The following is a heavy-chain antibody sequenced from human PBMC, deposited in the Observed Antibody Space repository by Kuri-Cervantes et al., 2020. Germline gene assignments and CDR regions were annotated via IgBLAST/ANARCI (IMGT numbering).Heavy chain of an antibody. CDR1: GFTFSNAW. V-gene: IGHV3-15*01. Sequence: GGSLRLSCAAPGFTFSNAWMSWVRQAPGKGLEWVGRIKSKTDGGTTDYAAPVKGRFTISRDNAKNSLYLQMNSLRAEDTAVYYCARGGLVRAGDAFYIWGQGTMVTVSS. D-gene: IGHD6-13*01. J-gene: IGHJ3*02. CDR2: IKSKTDGGTT. CDR3: ARGGLVRAGDAFYI.